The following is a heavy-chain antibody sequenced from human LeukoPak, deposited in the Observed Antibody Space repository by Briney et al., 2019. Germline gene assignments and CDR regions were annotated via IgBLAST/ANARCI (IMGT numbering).Heavy chain of an antibody. CDR2: ISSSSSYI. CDR1: GFTVSTDH. CDR3: ARAYSGYDFDY. V-gene: IGHV3-21*01. J-gene: IGHJ4*02. D-gene: IGHD5-12*01. Sequence: GGSLRPSCAASGFTVSTDHMNWVRQAPGKGLEWVSSISSSSSYIYYADSVKGRFTISRDNAQNSLYLQMNSLRAEDTAVYYCARAYSGYDFDYWGQGTLVTVSS.